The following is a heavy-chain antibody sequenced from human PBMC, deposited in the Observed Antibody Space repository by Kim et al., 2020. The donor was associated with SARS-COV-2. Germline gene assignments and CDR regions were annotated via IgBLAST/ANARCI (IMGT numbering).Heavy chain of an antibody. CDR1: GYTFTSYA. Sequence: ASVKVSCKASGYTFTSYAMNWVRQAPGQGLEWMGWINTNTGNPTYAQGFTGRFVFSLDTSVSTAYLQISSLKAEDTAVYYCARGAAVAGTAGGWFDPWGQGTLVTVSS. D-gene: IGHD6-19*01. J-gene: IGHJ5*02. V-gene: IGHV7-4-1*02. CDR2: INTNTGNP. CDR3: ARGAAVAGTAGGWFDP.